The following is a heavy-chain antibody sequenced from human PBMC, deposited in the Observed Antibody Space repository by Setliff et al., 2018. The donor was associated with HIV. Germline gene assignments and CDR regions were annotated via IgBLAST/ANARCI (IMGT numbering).Heavy chain of an antibody. D-gene: IGHD1-26*01. J-gene: IGHJ4*02. CDR2: IYYSGST. V-gene: IGHV4-39*01. Sequence: SETLSLTCTVSGGSISSSSYYRGWIRQPPGKGLEWIGTIYYSGSTYSNPSLKSRVTMSVDTSKNQFSLRLSSVTAADTAVYYCARQGEVGAPFDYWGQGTLVTVSS. CDR1: GGSISSSSYY. CDR3: ARQGEVGAPFDY.